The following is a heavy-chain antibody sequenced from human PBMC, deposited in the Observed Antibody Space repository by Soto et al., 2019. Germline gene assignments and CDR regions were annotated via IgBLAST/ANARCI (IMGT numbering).Heavy chain of an antibody. CDR3: AKGRKYYDILTGYFFDY. Sequence: QVQPVESGGGVVQPGRSLRLSCAASGFTFSSYGMHWVRQAPGKGLEWVAVISYDGSNKYYADSVKGRFTISRDNSKNTLYLQMNSLRAEDTAVYYCAKGRKYYDILTGYFFDYWGQGTLVTVSS. CDR2: ISYDGSNK. CDR1: GFTFSSYG. J-gene: IGHJ4*02. D-gene: IGHD3-9*01. V-gene: IGHV3-30*18.